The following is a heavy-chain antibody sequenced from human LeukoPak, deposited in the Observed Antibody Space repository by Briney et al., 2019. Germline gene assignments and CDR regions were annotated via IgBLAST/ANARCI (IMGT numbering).Heavy chain of an antibody. CDR3: AKAGAMILQHYFDY. CDR1: GFTFSSYT. J-gene: IGHJ4*02. D-gene: IGHD3-22*01. CDR2: ISSSSSYI. V-gene: IGHV3-21*01. Sequence: PGGSLRLSCAASGFTFSSYTMKWVRQAPGKGLEWVSSISSSSSYIYYADSVKGRFTISRDNAKNSLFLQMNSLRADDTAVYYCAKAGAMILQHYFDYWGQGTLVTVSS.